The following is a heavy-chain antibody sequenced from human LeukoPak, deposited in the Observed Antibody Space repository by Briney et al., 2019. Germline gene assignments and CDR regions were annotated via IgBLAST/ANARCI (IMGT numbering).Heavy chain of an antibody. V-gene: IGHV1-2*02. Sequence: GASVKVSCKASGYTFTGYYMHWVRQAPGQGLEWMGWINPNSGGTNYAQKFQGRVTMTRDTSISTAYMELSRLRSDDTAVYHCARKYYYGSGSYYNAGKPLDYWGQGTLVTVSS. J-gene: IGHJ4*02. CDR1: GYTFTGYY. D-gene: IGHD3-10*01. CDR3: ARKYYYGSGSYYNAGKPLDY. CDR2: INPNSGGT.